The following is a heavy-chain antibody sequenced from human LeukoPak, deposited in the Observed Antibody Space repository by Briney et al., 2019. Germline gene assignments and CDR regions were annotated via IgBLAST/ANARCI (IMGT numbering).Heavy chain of an antibody. Sequence: GGSLRLSCAASGFTFSSYGMHWVRQAPGKGLEWVAVISYDGSNKYYADSVKGRFTISRDNSKNTLYLQMNSLRAEDTAVYYCAKVVAGFEPPDDAFDIWGQGTMVTVSS. D-gene: IGHD6-19*01. CDR1: GFTFSSYG. V-gene: IGHV3-30*18. J-gene: IGHJ3*02. CDR3: AKVVAGFEPPDDAFDI. CDR2: ISYDGSNK.